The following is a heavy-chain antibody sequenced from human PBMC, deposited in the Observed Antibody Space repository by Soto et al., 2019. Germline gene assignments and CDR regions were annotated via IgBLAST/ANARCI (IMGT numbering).Heavy chain of an antibody. J-gene: IGHJ5*02. Sequence: GGSLRLSCAASGFTFSSYGMHWVRQAPGKGLEWVAVIWYDGSNKYYADSVKGRFTISRDNSKNTLYLQMNSLRAEDTAVYYCERSRVVPDASGWFDPWGQGTLVTVSS. CDR1: GFTFSSYG. CDR3: ERSRVVPDASGWFDP. V-gene: IGHV3-33*01. D-gene: IGHD2-2*01. CDR2: IWYDGSNK.